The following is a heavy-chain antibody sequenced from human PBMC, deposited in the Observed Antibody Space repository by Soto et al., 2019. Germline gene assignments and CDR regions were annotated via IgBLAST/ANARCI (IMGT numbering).Heavy chain of an antibody. J-gene: IGHJ4*02. V-gene: IGHV3-48*02. D-gene: IGHD6-19*01. CDR2: ISSSSRTI. Sequence: GGSLRLSCAASGFTFSSYSMNWVRQAPGKGQEWVSYISSSSRTIYYADSVEGRFTISRDNAKNSLYLQMNSLRDEDTAVYYCARDRFIGIAVAGTDYWGQGTLVTVSS. CDR3: ARDRFIGIAVAGTDY. CDR1: GFTFSSYS.